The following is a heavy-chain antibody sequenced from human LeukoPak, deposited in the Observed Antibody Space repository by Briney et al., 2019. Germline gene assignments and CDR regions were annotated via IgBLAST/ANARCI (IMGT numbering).Heavy chain of an antibody. J-gene: IGHJ5*02. CDR2: INPNSGGT. CDR3: ARGDYHDTGFDP. D-gene: IGHD3-22*01. Sequence: ASVTVSCEASGYTFTGYYMHWVRQAPGQGLEWMGWINPNSGGTNYAQKFQGRVTMTTGTSTSTAYMELRSLRSDDTAVYYCARGDYHDTGFDPWGQGTLVTVSS. V-gene: IGHV1-2*02. CDR1: GYTFTGYY.